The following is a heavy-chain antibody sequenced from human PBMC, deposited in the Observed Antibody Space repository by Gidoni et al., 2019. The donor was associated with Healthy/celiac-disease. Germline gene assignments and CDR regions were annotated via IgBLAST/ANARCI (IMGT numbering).Heavy chain of an antibody. D-gene: IGHD2-15*01. V-gene: IGHV3-74*01. Sequence: EVQLVESGGGLVQPGGSLRLSCAASGFTFRSYWMHWVRQAPGRGLGWVSRINSDGSSTSYADSVKGRVTNSRDNAKNTLYLQMNSLRAEDTAVYYCAREAGWPRVWYFDLWGRGTLVTVSS. CDR2: INSDGSST. CDR1: GFTFRSYW. J-gene: IGHJ2*01. CDR3: AREAGWPRVWYFDL.